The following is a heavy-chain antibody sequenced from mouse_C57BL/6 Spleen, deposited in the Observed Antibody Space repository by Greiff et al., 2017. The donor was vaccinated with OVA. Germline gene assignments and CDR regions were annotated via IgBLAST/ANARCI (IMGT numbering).Heavy chain of an antibody. V-gene: IGHV3-6*01. D-gene: IGHD3-2*02. CDR1: GYSITSGYY. CDR2: ISYDGSN. J-gene: IGHJ2*01. Sequence: VQLKESGPGLVKPSQSLSLTCSVTGYSITSGYYWNWIRQFPGNKLEWMGYISYDGSNNYNPSLKNRISITRDTSKNQFFLKLNSVTTEDTATYYCAREGSSGYPYYFDYWGQGTTLTVSS. CDR3: AREGSSGYPYYFDY.